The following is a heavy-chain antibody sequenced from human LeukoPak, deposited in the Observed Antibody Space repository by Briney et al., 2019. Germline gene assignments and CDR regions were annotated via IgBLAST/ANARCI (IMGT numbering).Heavy chain of an antibody. CDR2: ISSSSSTI. Sequence: GRSLRLSCAPSGFTFSSYGMNWVRQPPGKGLEWVSYISSSSSTIYYADSVKGRFTISRDNAKNSLYLQMSSLRAEHTAVYYCARDDRPGEWLVPLNFDYWGQGTLVSVPS. CDR3: ARDDRPGEWLVPLNFDY. CDR1: GFTFSSYG. V-gene: IGHV3-48*01. J-gene: IGHJ4*02. D-gene: IGHD6-19*01.